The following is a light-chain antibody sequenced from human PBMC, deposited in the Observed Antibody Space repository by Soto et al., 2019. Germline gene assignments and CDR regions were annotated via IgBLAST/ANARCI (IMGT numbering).Light chain of an antibody. V-gene: IGKV3-20*01. CDR1: QSVTSSY. CDR3: QLYGYSAN. J-gene: IGKJ4*01. Sequence: EIVLTQSPGTLSLSPGERATLSCRASQSVTSSYLAWYQQKPGQAPRLLIYAASSRATGIPDRFSGSGSGTDFTLTISRLEPEDFAVYYCQLYGYSANFGGGTKVEIK. CDR2: AAS.